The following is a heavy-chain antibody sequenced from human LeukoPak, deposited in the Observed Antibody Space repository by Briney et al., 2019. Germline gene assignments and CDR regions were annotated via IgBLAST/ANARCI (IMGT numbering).Heavy chain of an antibody. V-gene: IGHV1-69*01. J-gene: IGHJ4*02. CDR3: ARDQQTGSAAGLFDY. D-gene: IGHD6-13*01. Sequence: SVKVSCKASGGTFSSYAISWVRQAPGQGLEWMGGIIPIFDTANYAQKFQGRVTITADESTSTAYMELSSLRSEDTAVYYCARDQQTGSAAGLFDYWGRGTLVTVSS. CDR2: IIPIFDTA. CDR1: GGTFSSYA.